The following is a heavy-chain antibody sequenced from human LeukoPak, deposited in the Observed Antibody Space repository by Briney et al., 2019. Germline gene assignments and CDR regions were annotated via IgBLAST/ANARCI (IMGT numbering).Heavy chain of an antibody. V-gene: IGHV3-23*01. Sequence: GGSLRLSCAVSGFTFSAYAMSWVRQAPGEGLEWGSAISVSGDNTYYADSVKGRFTISRDNSKNRMCRQMNSLTVGDTAGYSGLGYCSGGNCYSGAYWGQGTLVTVYS. CDR1: GFTFSAYA. CDR3: LGYCSGGNCYSGAY. J-gene: IGHJ4*02. D-gene: IGHD2-15*01. CDR2: ISVSGDNT.